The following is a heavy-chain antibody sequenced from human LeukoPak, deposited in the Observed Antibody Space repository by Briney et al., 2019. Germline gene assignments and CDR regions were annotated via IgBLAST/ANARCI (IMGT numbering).Heavy chain of an antibody. CDR2: IRQDGGWT. Sequence: GGSLRLSCAASGFTFSNAWMSWVRQAPGKGLEWVANIRQDGGWTHYVDSVKGRFTISRDNAKSSLYLQMNSLRAEDTAVYYCARDCCASGSHDLWGQGTLVTVSS. D-gene: IGHD3-10*01. J-gene: IGHJ5*02. V-gene: IGHV3-7*01. CDR3: ARDCCASGSHDL. CDR1: GFTFSNAW.